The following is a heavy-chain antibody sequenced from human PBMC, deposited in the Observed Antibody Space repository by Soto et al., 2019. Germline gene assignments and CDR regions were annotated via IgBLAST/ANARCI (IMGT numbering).Heavy chain of an antibody. J-gene: IGHJ4*02. D-gene: IGHD5-18*01. V-gene: IGHV1-46*01. CDR2: INPNGGST. Sequence: QVQLVQSGAEVKKPGASVKVSCKASGYTFTHYYIHLVRQAPGQGLEWMGIINPNGGSTTYAQKFRAGCTMTRDTSTSTVYMALSSLRSEDSAVYYCATSVNSAMAFDYWGQGTLVTVSS. CDR3: ATSVNSAMAFDY. CDR1: GYTFTHYY.